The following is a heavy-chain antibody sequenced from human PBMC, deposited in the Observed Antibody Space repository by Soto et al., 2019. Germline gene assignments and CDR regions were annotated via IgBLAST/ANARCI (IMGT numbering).Heavy chain of an antibody. J-gene: IGHJ4*02. V-gene: IGHV3-23*01. D-gene: IGHD3-10*01. CDR3: AKGRGGSGSLTPRVDF. CDR1: GFTFNNYA. CDR2: ISGGGDTT. Sequence: EVQLLESGGGLVQPGGSLRLSCAASGFTFNNYAMTLVRQAPGKVLEWVSAISGGGDTTSYADSVKGRFTVSRDGSKNTLYMQMSSLRAEDTALYYCAKGRGGSGSLTPRVDFWGQGTLVTVSS.